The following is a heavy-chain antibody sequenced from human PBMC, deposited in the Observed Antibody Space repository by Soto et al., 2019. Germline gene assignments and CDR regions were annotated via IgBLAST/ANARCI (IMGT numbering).Heavy chain of an antibody. CDR1: GFTFSSYS. J-gene: IGHJ5*02. D-gene: IGHD2-2*01. V-gene: IGHV3-21*01. CDR3: ARDPVVVPAAPWWFDP. CDR2: ISSSSSYI. Sequence: GGSLRLSCAASGFTFSSYSMNWVRQAPGKGLEWVSSISSSSSYIYYADSVKGRFTISRDKAKNSLYLQMNSLRAEDTAVYYCARDPVVVPAAPWWFDPWGQGTLVTVSS.